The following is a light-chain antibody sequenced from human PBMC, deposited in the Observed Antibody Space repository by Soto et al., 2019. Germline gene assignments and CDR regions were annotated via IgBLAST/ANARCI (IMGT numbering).Light chain of an antibody. CDR1: SSDVGGYNY. Sequence: QSALTQPASVSGSPGQSITISCTGTSSDVGGYNYVSWYQQHPGTAPKLMIYEVSNRPSGVSNRFSGSKSGNTASLTISGIQAEDEADYYCSSYTSSSTQVVGTGTKRTVL. CDR3: SSYTSSSTQV. J-gene: IGLJ1*01. V-gene: IGLV2-14*01. CDR2: EVS.